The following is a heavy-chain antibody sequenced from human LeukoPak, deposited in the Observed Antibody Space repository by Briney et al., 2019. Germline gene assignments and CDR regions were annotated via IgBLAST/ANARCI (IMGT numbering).Heavy chain of an antibody. Sequence: PGRSLRLSCAASGFTFSSYAMHWVRLAPGKGLEWVAVISYDGSNKYYADSVKGRLTISRDNSKNTLYLQMHSLRAEDTAAYYCARDLGDDYYYYGIDVWGQGTTVTVSS. J-gene: IGHJ6*02. CDR2: ISYDGSNK. V-gene: IGHV3-30-3*01. CDR3: ARDLGDDYYYYGIDV. CDR1: GFTFSSYA. D-gene: IGHD3-16*01.